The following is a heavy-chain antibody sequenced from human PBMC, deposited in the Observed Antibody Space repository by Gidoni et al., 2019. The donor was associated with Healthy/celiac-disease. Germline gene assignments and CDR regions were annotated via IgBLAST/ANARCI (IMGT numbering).Heavy chain of an antibody. CDR2: IIPSFGTA. V-gene: IGHV1-69*01. D-gene: IGHD2-15*01. Sequence: QVQLVQSGAEVKKPGSSVKVSCKASGGTFSSYAISWVRQAPGQGLEWMGGIIPSFGTANYAQKFQGRVTITADESTSTAYMELSSLRSEDTAVYYCARVECSGGSCFQIAAFDIWGQGTMVTVSS. J-gene: IGHJ3*02. CDR3: ARVECSGGSCFQIAAFDI. CDR1: GGTFSSYA.